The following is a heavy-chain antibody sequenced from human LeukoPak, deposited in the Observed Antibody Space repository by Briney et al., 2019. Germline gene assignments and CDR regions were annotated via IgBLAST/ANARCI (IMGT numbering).Heavy chain of an antibody. J-gene: IGHJ4*02. V-gene: IGHV3-21*04. D-gene: IGHD1-7*01. Sequence: GGSQRLSCAASGLIFSSYSMNWVRQATVKGLEWVSSISSSSSYIYYADSVKGRFTISRDSSKNTMYLQMNSLRAEDTAVYYCAKATLTGTKKPLDYWGQGTLVTVSS. CDR1: GLIFSSYS. CDR3: AKATLTGTKKPLDY. CDR2: ISSSSSYI.